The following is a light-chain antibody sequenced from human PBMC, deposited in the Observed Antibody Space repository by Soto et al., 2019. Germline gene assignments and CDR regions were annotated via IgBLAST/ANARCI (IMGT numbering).Light chain of an antibody. V-gene: IGLV1-40*01. Sequence: QSVLTQPPSVSGAPGQRVTISCTGSSSNIRAGYDVHWYQQLPGPAPKLLIYGNSNRPSGVPDRFSGSKSGTSASLAITGLQAEDEADYYCQSYDSSLSRLFGVGTKLPVL. J-gene: IGLJ2*01. CDR1: SSNIRAGYD. CDR3: QSYDSSLSRL. CDR2: GNS.